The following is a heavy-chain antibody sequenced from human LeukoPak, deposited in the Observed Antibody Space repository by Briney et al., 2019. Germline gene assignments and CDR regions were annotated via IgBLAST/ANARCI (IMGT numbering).Heavy chain of an antibody. J-gene: IGHJ3*02. CDR1: GYMFTTYW. CDR3: AADYYDSSGHAIDAFDI. V-gene: IGHV5-51*01. CDR2: IYPGDSDT. Sequence: GESLKISCKGSGYMFTTYWIAWGRQMPGKGLEWMGIIYPGDSDTRYNPSFQGQVTISADKSISTAYLQCSSLKASDTAMYYCAADYYDSSGHAIDAFDIWGQGTMVTVSS. D-gene: IGHD3-22*01.